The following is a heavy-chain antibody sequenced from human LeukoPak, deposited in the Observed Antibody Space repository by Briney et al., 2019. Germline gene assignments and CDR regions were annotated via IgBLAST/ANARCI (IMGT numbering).Heavy chain of an antibody. J-gene: IGHJ5*02. CDR1: GFNFDDYP. CDR2: ISWNGGSA. Sequence: GGSLRLSCAASGFNFDDYPMSWVRQAPGKGLELVSGISWNGGSAGYADSVKGRFTVSRDNAKNSLYLQMNSLRVEDTALYYCARGGPYCSRRSCDTINWFDNWGQGILVTVSS. D-gene: IGHD2-2*02. V-gene: IGHV3-20*04. CDR3: ARGGPYCSRRSCDTINWFDN.